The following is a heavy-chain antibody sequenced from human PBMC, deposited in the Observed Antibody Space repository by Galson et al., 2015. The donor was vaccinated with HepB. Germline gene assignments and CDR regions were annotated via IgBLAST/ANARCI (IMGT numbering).Heavy chain of an antibody. J-gene: IGHJ4*02. CDR3: AKDALVVVIAIPPYYFDY. CDR1: GFTFSSYG. CDR2: ISYDGSNK. Sequence: SLRLSCAASGFTFSSYGMHWVRQAPGKGLEWVAVISYDGSNKYYADSVKGRFTISRDNSKNTLYLQMNSLRAEDTAVYYCAKDALVVVIAIPPYYFDYWGQGTLVTVSS. V-gene: IGHV3-30*18. D-gene: IGHD2-21*01.